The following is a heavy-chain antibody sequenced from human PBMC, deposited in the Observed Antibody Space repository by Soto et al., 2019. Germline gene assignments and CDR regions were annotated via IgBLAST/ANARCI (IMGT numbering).Heavy chain of an antibody. V-gene: IGHV4-34*01. D-gene: IGHD3-22*01. CDR3: AKYYYDSSGYYYSGH. CDR1: GGSFSGYY. J-gene: IGHJ4*02. Sequence: SETLSLTCAVYGGSFSGYYWSWIRQPPGKGLEWIGEINHSGSTNYNPSLKSRVTISVDTSKNQFSLKLSSVTAADTAVYYCAKYYYDSSGYYYSGHWGQGTLVTVSS. CDR2: INHSGST.